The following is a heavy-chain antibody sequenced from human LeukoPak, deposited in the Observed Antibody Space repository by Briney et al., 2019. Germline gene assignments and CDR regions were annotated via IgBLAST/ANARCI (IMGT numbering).Heavy chain of an antibody. V-gene: IGHV1-18*01. CDR1: GYTFTSYG. CDR3: ARLPPGIAVAVYDC. CDR2: ISAYNGNT. D-gene: IGHD6-19*01. Sequence: GASVKVSCKASGYTFTSYGISWVRQAPGQGLEWMGWISAYNGNTNYAQKLQGRVTMTTDTSTSTAYMELRSLRSDDTAVYYCARLPPGIAVAVYDCWGQGTLVTVSS. J-gene: IGHJ4*02.